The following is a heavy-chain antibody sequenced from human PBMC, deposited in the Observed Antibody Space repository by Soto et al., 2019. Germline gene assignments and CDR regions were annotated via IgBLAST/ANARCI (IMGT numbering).Heavy chain of an antibody. CDR3: ARHEYSSGWYPFDF. J-gene: IGHJ4*02. V-gene: IGHV4-39*01. Sequence: QLQLQESGPGLVKPSETLSLTCTVSGGSISSSSYYWGWIRQPPGKGLEWIGSIYYSGSTYYNPSLKSRVTISVDTSKNQFSLKRSSVTAADTAVYYCARHEYSSGWYPFDFWGQGTLVTVSS. CDR1: GGSISSSSYY. D-gene: IGHD6-19*01. CDR2: IYYSGST.